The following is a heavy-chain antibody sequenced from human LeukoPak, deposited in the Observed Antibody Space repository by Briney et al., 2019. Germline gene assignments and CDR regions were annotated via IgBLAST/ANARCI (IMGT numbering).Heavy chain of an antibody. CDR3: AKDARDDFWSGYYKGGWFDP. CDR1: GFTFSSYG. Sequence: GGSLRLSCAASGFTFSSYGMHWVRQAPGKGLEWVAVISYDGSSKYYADSVKGRFTISRDNSKNTLYLQMNSLRAEDTAVYYCAKDARDDFWSGYYKGGWFDPWGQGTLVTVSS. J-gene: IGHJ5*02. V-gene: IGHV3-30*18. D-gene: IGHD3-3*01. CDR2: ISYDGSSK.